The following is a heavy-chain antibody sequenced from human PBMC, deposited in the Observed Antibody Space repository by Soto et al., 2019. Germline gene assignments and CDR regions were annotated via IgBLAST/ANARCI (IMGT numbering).Heavy chain of an antibody. D-gene: IGHD1-26*01. Sequence: EVQLVESGGGLVQPGGSLKLSCAASGFTFSGSAMHWVRQAAGKGLEWVGRIRDKANSYATAYAASVKGRFTISRDDSKNTAYLQMNSLKTEDTAVYYCTRHDGAIPCPEYWGQGTPVTVSS. CDR3: TRHDGAIPCPEY. CDR1: GFTFSGSA. V-gene: IGHV3-73*01. CDR2: IRDKANSYAT. J-gene: IGHJ4*02.